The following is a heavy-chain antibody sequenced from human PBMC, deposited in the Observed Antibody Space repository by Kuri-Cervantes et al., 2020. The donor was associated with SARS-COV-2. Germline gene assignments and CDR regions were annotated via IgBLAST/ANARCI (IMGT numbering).Heavy chain of an antibody. V-gene: IGHV3-30*07. CDR2: ISYDGSNK. Sequence: GESLKISCAASGFTFSSYAMSWVRQAPGKGLEWVAVISYDGSNKYYADSVKGRFTISRDNSKNTLYLQMNSLRAEDTAVYYCAKDPGRVPAPLVLDYWGQGTLVTVSS. D-gene: IGHD2-2*01. CDR1: GFTFSSYA. J-gene: IGHJ4*02. CDR3: AKDPGRVPAPLVLDY.